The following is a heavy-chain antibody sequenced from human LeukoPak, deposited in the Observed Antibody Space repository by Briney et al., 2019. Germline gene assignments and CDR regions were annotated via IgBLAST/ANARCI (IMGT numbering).Heavy chain of an antibody. D-gene: IGHD6-6*01. CDR1: GISINSNTYY. J-gene: IGHJ4*02. V-gene: IGHV4-39*07. Sequence: PSETLSLTCSVSGISINSNTYYWVWIRQPPGKGLEWIGSLYYSGSTNYNPSLKSRVTISVDTSKNQFSLKLSSVTAADTAVYYCARPRIAARLGFDYWGQGTLVTVSS. CDR2: LYYSGST. CDR3: ARPRIAARLGFDY.